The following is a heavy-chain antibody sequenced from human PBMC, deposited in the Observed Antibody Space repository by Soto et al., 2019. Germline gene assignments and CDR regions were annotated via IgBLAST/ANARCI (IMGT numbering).Heavy chain of an antibody. Sequence: SETLSLTCTVSGASISCFYWSWIRKSAGKGLEWIGRIYATGTTDYNPSLKSRVMMSVDTSMKQFSLKLRSVTAADTAVYYCVRDGTKTLRDWFDPWGQGISVTVSS. CDR2: IYATGTT. D-gene: IGHD1-1*01. CDR1: GASISCFY. J-gene: IGHJ5*02. V-gene: IGHV4-4*07. CDR3: VRDGTKTLRDWFDP.